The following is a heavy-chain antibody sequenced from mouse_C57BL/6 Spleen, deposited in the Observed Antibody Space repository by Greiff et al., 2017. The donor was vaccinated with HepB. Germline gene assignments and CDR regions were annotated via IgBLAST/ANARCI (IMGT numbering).Heavy chain of an antibody. V-gene: IGHV1-19*01. CDR2: INPYNGGT. D-gene: IGHD1-1*01. CDR3: ASPIYYYGSSRAMDY. J-gene: IGHJ4*01. CDR1: GYTFTDYY. Sequence: VQLQQPGPVLVKPGASVKMSCKASGYTFTDYYMNWVKQSHGKSLEWIGVINPYNGGTSYNQKFKGKATLTVDKSSSTAYMELNSLTSEDSAVYYCASPIYYYGSSRAMDYWGQGNLSHRLL.